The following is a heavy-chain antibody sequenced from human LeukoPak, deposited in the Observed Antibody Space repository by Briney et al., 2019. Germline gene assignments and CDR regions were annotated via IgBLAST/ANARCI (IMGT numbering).Heavy chain of an antibody. Sequence: SETLPLTCTVSGGSISSGDYYWSWIRQPPGKGLEWIGYIYYSGSTYYNPSLKSRVTISVDTSKNQFSLKLSSVTAADTAVYYCARARSDFWIDYWGQGTLVTVSS. J-gene: IGHJ4*02. CDR3: ARARSDFWIDY. V-gene: IGHV4-30-4*01. CDR2: IYYSGST. D-gene: IGHD3-3*01. CDR1: GGSISSGDYY.